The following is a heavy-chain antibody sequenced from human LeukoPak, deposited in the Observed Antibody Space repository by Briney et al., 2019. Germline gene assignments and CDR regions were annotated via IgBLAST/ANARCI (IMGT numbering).Heavy chain of an antibody. CDR3: AKSLDAQAVADPFDY. CDR2: VSYDGSNI. D-gene: IGHD6-19*01. CDR1: GFTFSSYW. V-gene: IGHV3-30*18. Sequence: GGSLRLSCAASGFTFSSYWMSWVRQAPGKGLEWVAVVSYDGSNIYHAASVQGRFTISRDNSKNTLYLQMNSLRAEDTAVYYCAKSLDAQAVADPFDYWGQGTLVTVSS. J-gene: IGHJ4*02.